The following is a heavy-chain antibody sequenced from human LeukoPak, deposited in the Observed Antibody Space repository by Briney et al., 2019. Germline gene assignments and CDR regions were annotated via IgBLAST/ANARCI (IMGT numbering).Heavy chain of an antibody. J-gene: IGHJ4*02. Sequence: GGSLRLSCAASGFTVSSNYMSWVRQAPGEGLEWVSVIYSGGSTYYADSVKGRFTISRDNSKNTLYLQMNSLRAEDTAVYYCARPYDSSGYWHFDYWGQGTLVTVSS. D-gene: IGHD3-22*01. CDR3: ARPYDSSGYWHFDY. CDR1: GFTVSSNY. V-gene: IGHV3-66*01. CDR2: IYSGGST.